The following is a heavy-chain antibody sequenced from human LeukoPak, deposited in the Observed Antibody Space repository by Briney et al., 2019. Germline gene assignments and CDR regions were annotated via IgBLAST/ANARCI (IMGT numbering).Heavy chain of an antibody. CDR2: ISGSGGST. V-gene: IGHV3-23*01. D-gene: IGHD2-2*01. Sequence: GGSLRLSCAASGFTFSSYAMSWIRQAPGKGLEWVSAISGSGGSTYYADSVKGRFTISRDNSKNTLYLQMNSLRAEDTAVYYCAKDLYDIVVVSAAPHDAFDIWGQGTMVTVSS. CDR1: GFTFSSYA. J-gene: IGHJ3*02. CDR3: AKDLYDIVVVSAAPHDAFDI.